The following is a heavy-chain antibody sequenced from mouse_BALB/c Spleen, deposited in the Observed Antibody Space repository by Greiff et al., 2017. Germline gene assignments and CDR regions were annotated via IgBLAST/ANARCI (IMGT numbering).Heavy chain of an antibody. D-gene: IGHD1-1*01. Sequence: EVQLVESGGDLVKPGGSLKLSCAASGFTFSSYGMSWVRQTPDKRLEWVATISSGGSYTYYPDSVKGRFTISRDNAKNTLYLQMSSLKSEDTAMYYCARHDYGSSYFWFAYWGQGTLVTVSA. CDR2: ISSGGSYT. V-gene: IGHV5-6*01. CDR1: GFTFSSYG. J-gene: IGHJ3*01. CDR3: ARHDYGSSYFWFAY.